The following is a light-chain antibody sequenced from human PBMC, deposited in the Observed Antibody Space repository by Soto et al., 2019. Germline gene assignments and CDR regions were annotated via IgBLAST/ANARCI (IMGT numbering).Light chain of an antibody. CDR3: QQYSKYPWT. CDR2: KAS. Sequence: DIQMTQSPSTPSASVGDRVTITCRASQSIDRWLAWYQQSPGKAPKLLMYKASLLQSGIPPRFSGSGSGTEFTLTISSLQPDDAASYYCQQYSKYPWTFGQGTKVEI. J-gene: IGKJ1*01. CDR1: QSIDRW. V-gene: IGKV1-5*03.